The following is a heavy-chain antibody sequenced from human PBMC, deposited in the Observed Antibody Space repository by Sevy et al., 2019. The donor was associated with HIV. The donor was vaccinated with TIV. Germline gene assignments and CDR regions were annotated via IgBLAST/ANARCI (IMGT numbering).Heavy chain of an antibody. CDR3: AKDRVSGTYYTGDFDY. V-gene: IGHV3-23*01. Sequence: GGSLRLSCAASGFTFSTYATTWVRQAPGKGLEWVSVISGSGGSTYYADSVQGRFTISRDNSKNTLYLQMNSLRAEDTAVYYCAKDRVSGTYYTGDFDYWGQGTLVTVSS. CDR1: GFTFSTYA. D-gene: IGHD3-10*01. CDR2: ISGSGGST. J-gene: IGHJ4*02.